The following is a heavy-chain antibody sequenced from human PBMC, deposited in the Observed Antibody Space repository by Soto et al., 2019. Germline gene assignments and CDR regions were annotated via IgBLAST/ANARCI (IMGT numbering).Heavy chain of an antibody. J-gene: IGHJ4*02. D-gene: IGHD2-21*01. Sequence: QVQLVQSGAEVKEPGSSVKVSCKASGGGNLRDYRTTWVRRAPGQGLEWMGGIIPKLGSANYAQNFQGRVTVTADESTTNVYMELRSQRSDDTAVYYWARGGDGYNFGAVYWCQGTPVTVSS. CDR2: IIPKLGSA. CDR3: ARGGDGYNFGAVY. V-gene: IGHV1-69*01. CDR1: GGGNLRDYR.